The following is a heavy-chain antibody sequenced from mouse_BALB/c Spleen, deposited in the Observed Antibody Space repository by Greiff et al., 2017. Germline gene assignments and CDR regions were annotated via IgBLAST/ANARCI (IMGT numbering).Heavy chain of an antibody. CDR2: IYPGNSDT. CDR3: TRGKYGNLYYFDY. J-gene: IGHJ2*01. Sequence: VQLKQSGTVLARPGASVKMSCKASGYSFTSYWMHWVKQRPGQGLEWIGAIYPGNSDTSYNQKFKGKAKLTAVTSASTAYMELSSLTNEDSAVYYCTRGKYGNLYYFDYWGQGTTLTVSS. V-gene: IGHV1-5*01. CDR1: GYSFTSYW. D-gene: IGHD2-10*02.